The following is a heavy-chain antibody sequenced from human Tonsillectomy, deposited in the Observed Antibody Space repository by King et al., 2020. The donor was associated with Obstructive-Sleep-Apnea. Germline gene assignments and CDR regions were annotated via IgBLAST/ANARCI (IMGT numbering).Heavy chain of an antibody. V-gene: IGHV2-26*01. CDR2: IFSNDER. CDR1: GFSLSYARMG. D-gene: IGHD4-11*01. J-gene: IGHJ4*02. Sequence: LTLKESGPVLVKPTETLTLTCTVSGFSLSYARMGVSWIRQPPGKALEWLAHIFSNDERSYNTSLKGRLTISKDTSKSQVVLSMANMDPVDTATYYCARSRDYPYYFDYWGQGTLVTVSS. CDR3: ARSRDYPYYFDY.